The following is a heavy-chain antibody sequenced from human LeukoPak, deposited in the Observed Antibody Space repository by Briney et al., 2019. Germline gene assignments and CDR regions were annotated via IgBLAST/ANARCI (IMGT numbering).Heavy chain of an antibody. D-gene: IGHD6-13*01. CDR2: ISSSSSTI. V-gene: IGHV3-48*04. CDR1: GFTFSSYS. J-gene: IGHJ4*02. CDR3: AKDIGQQLPPVTFGY. Sequence: GGSLRLSCAASGFTFSSYSMNWVRQAPGKGLEWVSYISSSSSTIYYADSVKGRFTISRDNAKNSLYLQMNSLRAEDTALYYCAKDIGQQLPPVTFGYWGQGTLVTVSS.